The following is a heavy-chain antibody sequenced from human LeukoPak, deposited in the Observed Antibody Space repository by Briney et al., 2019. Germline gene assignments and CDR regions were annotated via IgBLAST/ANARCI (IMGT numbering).Heavy chain of an antibody. D-gene: IGHD6-13*01. CDR2: IIPIFGTA. CDR3: ARVGAAAGPGAFDI. Sequence: ALVKVSCKASGGTFSSYAISWVRQAPGQGLEWMGGIIPIFGTANYAQKFQGRVTITTDESTSTAYMELSSLRSEDTAVYYCARVGAAAGPGAFDIWGQGTMVTVSS. J-gene: IGHJ3*02. V-gene: IGHV1-69*05. CDR1: GGTFSSYA.